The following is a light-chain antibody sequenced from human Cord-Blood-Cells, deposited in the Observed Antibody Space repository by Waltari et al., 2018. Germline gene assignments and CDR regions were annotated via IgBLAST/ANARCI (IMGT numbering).Light chain of an antibody. J-gene: IGKJ5*01. CDR1: QSLLHSNGYNY. CDR3: MQGIHLPPIT. CDR2: LGS. Sequence: DIVMTQSPLSLPVTPGEPASISCRSSQSLLHSNGYNYLDWYLQKPGQSPQLLIYLGSNRASGVPDRFSGSGSGTDFTLKISRVEAEDVGVYYCMQGIHLPPITFGQGTRLEIK. V-gene: IGKV2-28*01.